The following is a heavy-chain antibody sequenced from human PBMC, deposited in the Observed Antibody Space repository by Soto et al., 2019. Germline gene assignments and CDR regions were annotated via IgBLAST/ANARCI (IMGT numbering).Heavy chain of an antibody. J-gene: IGHJ6*02. Sequence: PGESLKISCAVSGFSVSSNFMSWVRQAPGKGLEWVSVMYSSGTTHDADSVKGRFTISRDNSKNTVYLELNSLRVDDTAVYYCTSSSRKDYNFDMDTWGQGTTVTVSS. D-gene: IGHD6-6*01. CDR1: GFSVSSNF. V-gene: IGHV3-53*01. CDR3: TSSSRKDYNFDMDT. CDR2: MYSSGTT.